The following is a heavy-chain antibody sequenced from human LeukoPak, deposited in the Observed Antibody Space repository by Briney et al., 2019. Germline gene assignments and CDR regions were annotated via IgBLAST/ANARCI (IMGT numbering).Heavy chain of an antibody. CDR2: ISGSGGAT. D-gene: IGHD5-18*01. Sequence: GGSLRLSCAASGFTFSNYPMSWVRQAPGKGLEWVSLISGSGGATYYADSVKGRFTISRDNSKNTLCLQMNSLRAEDTAVYYCAKDLSTGYGNYWGQGTLVTVSS. J-gene: IGHJ4*02. CDR1: GFTFSNYP. CDR3: AKDLSTGYGNY. V-gene: IGHV3-23*01.